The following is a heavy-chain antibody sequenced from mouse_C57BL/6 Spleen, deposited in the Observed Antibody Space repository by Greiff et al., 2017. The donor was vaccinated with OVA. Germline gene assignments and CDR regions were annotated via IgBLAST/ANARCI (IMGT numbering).Heavy chain of an antibody. CDR2: IHPNSGST. D-gene: IGHD1-1*01. CDR3: ARGNLLLGFDY. CDR1: GYTFTSYW. Sequence: VQLQQPGAELVKPGASVKLSCKASGYTFTSYWMHWVKQRPGQGLEWIGMIHPNSGSTNYNEKFKSKATLTVDKSSSTAYMQLSSLTSEDAAVYYCARGNLLLGFDYWGQGTTLTVSS. J-gene: IGHJ2*01. V-gene: IGHV1-64*01.